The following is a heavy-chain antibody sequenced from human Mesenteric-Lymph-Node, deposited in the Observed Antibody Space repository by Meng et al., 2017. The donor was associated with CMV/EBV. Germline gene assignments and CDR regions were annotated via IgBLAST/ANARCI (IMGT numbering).Heavy chain of an antibody. D-gene: IGHD6-13*01. Sequence: KASGNTFSNYAISWVRQAPGQGLEWVGGILPNFDTTTSAQKFQGRVTITTDISTTTAYLELRSLRSEDTAIYYCATASWDSSSWKKDYWGQGTLVTVSS. J-gene: IGHJ4*02. CDR2: ILPNFDTT. V-gene: IGHV1-69*05. CDR3: ATASWDSSSWKKDY. CDR1: GNTFSNYA.